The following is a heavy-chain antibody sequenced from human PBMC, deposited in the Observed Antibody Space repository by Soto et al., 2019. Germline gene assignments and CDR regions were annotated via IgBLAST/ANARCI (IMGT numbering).Heavy chain of an antibody. D-gene: IGHD3-9*01. CDR2: ISYDGSNE. CDR3: XRDPNYDILTAYYGMDV. J-gene: IGHJ6*02. V-gene: IGHV3-30*03. Sequence: GGSLRLSCAASGFTFSSYGMHWVRQAPGKGLEWVAVISYDGSNEYYGDSVKGRFTISRDNSKNTLYLEMNSLRTEDTAVYYCXRDPNYDILTAYYGMDVWGQGTTVTVSS. CDR1: GFTFSSYG.